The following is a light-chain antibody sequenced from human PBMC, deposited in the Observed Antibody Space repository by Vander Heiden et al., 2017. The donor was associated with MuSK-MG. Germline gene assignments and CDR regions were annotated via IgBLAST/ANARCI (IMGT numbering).Light chain of an antibody. CDR3: QRDYSYSYT. CDR2: AAS. V-gene: IGKV1-8*01. Sequence: AIRMTQSPSSFSASTGDRVTITCRASQGISSYLAWYQQKPGKAPKLLIYAASTLQSGVPSRFSGSGSGTDFTLTISCLQSEDFATYYCQRDYSYSYTFGQGTKLXIK. CDR1: QGISSY. J-gene: IGKJ2*01.